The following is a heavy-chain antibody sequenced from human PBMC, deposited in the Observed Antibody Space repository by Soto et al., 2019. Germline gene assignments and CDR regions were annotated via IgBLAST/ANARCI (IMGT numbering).Heavy chain of an antibody. Sequence: GGSLRLSCAVSGFTFSNYALTWVRQAPGKGLEWVSSISDSGSNTYYADSVKGRFTVSRDNSKNTLYLQMHSLRAEDTAVYYCAKDPWMATNSWTWALDYWGQGTQVTVSS. J-gene: IGHJ4*02. CDR2: ISDSGSNT. D-gene: IGHD5-12*01. CDR1: GFTFSNYA. CDR3: AKDPWMATNSWTWALDY. V-gene: IGHV3-23*01.